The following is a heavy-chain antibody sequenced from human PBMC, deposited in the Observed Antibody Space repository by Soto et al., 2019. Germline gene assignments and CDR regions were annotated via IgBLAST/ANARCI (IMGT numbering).Heavy chain of an antibody. CDR1: GFTFSSYG. Sequence: QVQLVESGGGVVQPGRSLRLSCAASGFTFSSYGMHWVRQAPGKGLEWVAVIWYDGSNKYYADSVKGRFTISRDNSKNTLYLQMNSLRAEDTAVYYCARVGGRSGWYTGDYWGQGTLVTVSS. D-gene: IGHD6-19*01. J-gene: IGHJ4*02. CDR2: IWYDGSNK. V-gene: IGHV3-33*01. CDR3: ARVGGRSGWYTGDY.